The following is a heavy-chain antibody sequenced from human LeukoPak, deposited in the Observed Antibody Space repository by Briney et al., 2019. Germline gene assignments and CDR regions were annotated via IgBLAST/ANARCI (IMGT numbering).Heavy chain of an antibody. CDR2: ISSSSSTI. V-gene: IGHV3-48*01. J-gene: IGHJ6*04. CDR1: GFTFSSYS. Sequence: GRSLRLSCAASGFTFSSYSMNWVRQAPGKGLEWVSYISSSSSTIYYADSVKGRFTISRDNAKNSLYLQMNSLRAEDTAVYYCAREMGGLRFLEWLKTPSDVWGKGTTVTVSS. D-gene: IGHD3-3*01. CDR3: AREMGGLRFLEWLKTPSDV.